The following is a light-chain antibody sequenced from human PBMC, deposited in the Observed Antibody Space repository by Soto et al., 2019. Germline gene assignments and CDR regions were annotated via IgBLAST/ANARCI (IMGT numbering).Light chain of an antibody. CDR2: ASS. Sequence: DIQMTQSPSSVSASVGDTVTITCRASQDILSWLAWYQQKPGEAPRLLIYASSNLQSGVPSRFSGSLSGTDFTLTISSLQPDDFATYYCQQANTFPITFGPGTRLDIK. J-gene: IGKJ3*01. CDR3: QQANTFPIT. CDR1: QDILSW. V-gene: IGKV1-12*01.